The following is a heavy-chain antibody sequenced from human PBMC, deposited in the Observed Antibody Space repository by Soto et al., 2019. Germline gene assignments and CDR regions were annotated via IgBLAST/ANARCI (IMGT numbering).Heavy chain of an antibody. CDR3: ARDRKLQQLGHYYYGMDV. CDR1: CFTFVIHD. V-gene: IGHV3-33*01. CDR2: IWYDGSNK. D-gene: IGHD6-13*01. J-gene: IGHJ6*02. Sequence: SLKISCAAICFTFVIHDMYWVGESPGKVLEWVVVIWYDGSNKYYADSVKGRFTISRDNSKNTLYLQMISLRAEDTALYYCARDRKLQQLGHYYYGMDVWGQGT.